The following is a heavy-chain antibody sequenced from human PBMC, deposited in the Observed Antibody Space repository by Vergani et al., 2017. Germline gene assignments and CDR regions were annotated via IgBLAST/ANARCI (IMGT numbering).Heavy chain of an antibody. J-gene: IGHJ3*02. CDR1: GYTFTDYY. CDR2: VDPEDGET. D-gene: IGHD2-2*01. Sequence: EVQLVQSGAEVKKPGATVKISCKVSGYTFTDYYMHWVQQAPGKGLEWMGLVDPEDGETIYAEKFQGRVTITADTSTDTAYMELSSLRSEDTAVYYCARTYLGYCSSTSCRGTFDAFDIWGQGTMVTVSS. V-gene: IGHV1-69-2*01. CDR3: ARTYLGYCSSTSCRGTFDAFDI.